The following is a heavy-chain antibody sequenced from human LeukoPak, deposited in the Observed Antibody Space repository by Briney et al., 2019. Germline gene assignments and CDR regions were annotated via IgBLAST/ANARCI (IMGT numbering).Heavy chain of an antibody. V-gene: IGHV3-23*01. CDR1: GGSISSSN. Sequence: PSETLSLTCAVSGGSISSSNWWSWVRQAPGKGLEWVSAISGSGGSTYYADSVKGRFTISRDNSKNTLYLQMNSLRAEDTAVYYCAKGPGERAFDIWGQGTMVTVSS. J-gene: IGHJ3*02. CDR2: ISGSGGST. CDR3: AKGPGERAFDI.